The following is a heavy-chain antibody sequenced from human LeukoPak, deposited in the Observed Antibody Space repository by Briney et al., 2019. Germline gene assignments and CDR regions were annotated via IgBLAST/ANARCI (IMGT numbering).Heavy chain of an antibody. CDR1: GFTFSSYA. J-gene: IGHJ4*02. V-gene: IGHV3-64*04. Sequence: GGSLRLSCSASGFTFSSYAMHWVRQAPGKELEYISAISSNGGSTYYADSVKGRFTISRDNAKNSLYLQMNSLRDEDTAVYYCARGLANWGSYYFDYWGQGTLVTVSS. D-gene: IGHD7-27*01. CDR3: ARGLANWGSYYFDY. CDR2: ISSNGGST.